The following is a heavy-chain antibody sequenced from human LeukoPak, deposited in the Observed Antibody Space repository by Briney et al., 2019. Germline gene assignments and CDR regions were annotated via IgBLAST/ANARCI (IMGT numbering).Heavy chain of an antibody. V-gene: IGHV3-21*01. J-gene: IGHJ6*02. CDR2: ISSSSSHI. Sequence: GGSLRLSCAASGFTFSSYSMNWVRQAPGKGLEWVSSISSSSSHIYYADSVKGRFTISRDNAKNSLYLQMNSLRAEDTAVYYCAALDSSVHWVYYYYGMDVWGQGTTVTVSS. CDR1: GFTFSSYS. D-gene: IGHD3-22*01. CDR3: AALDSSVHWVYYYYGMDV.